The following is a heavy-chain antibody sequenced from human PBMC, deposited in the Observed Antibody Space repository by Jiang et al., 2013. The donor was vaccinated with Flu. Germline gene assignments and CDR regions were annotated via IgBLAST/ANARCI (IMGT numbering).Heavy chain of an antibody. CDR3: AKGLRGGGFLYGMDV. V-gene: IGHV3-9*01. CDR2: ISWNSGSI. J-gene: IGHJ6*02. CDR1: GFTFDDYA. Sequence: LLESGGGLVQPGRSLRLSCAASGFTFDDYAMHWVRQAPGKGLEWVSGISWNSGSIGYADSVKGRFTISRDNAKNSLYLQMNSLRAEDTALYYCAKGLRGGGFLYGMDVWGQGTTVTVSS. D-gene: IGHD3-10*01.